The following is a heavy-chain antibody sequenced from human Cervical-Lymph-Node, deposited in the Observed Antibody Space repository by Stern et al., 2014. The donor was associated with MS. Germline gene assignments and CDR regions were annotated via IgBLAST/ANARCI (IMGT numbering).Heavy chain of an antibody. D-gene: IGHD3-3*01. V-gene: IGHV2-70*04. Sequence: QVTLRESGPALVTPTQTLTLTCTFSGFSLSTSGMRVSWIRQPPGKALEWLARNDWDDDKFYSTSLKTRLTISKDTSKNQVVLTMTNMDPVDTATYYCARSPPYYEFWNDYYYFDYWGQGTLVAVSS. J-gene: IGHJ4*02. CDR2: NDWDDDK. CDR1: GFSLSTSGMR. CDR3: ARSPPYYEFWNDYYYFDY.